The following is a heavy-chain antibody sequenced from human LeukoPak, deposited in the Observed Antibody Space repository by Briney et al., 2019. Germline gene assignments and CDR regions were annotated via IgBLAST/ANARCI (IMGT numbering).Heavy chain of an antibody. CDR2: MKQDGSEK. J-gene: IGHJ4*02. CDR1: GGSISSGGYY. V-gene: IGHV3-7*01. D-gene: IGHD2-2*01. Sequence: ETLSLTCTVSGGSISSGGYYWSWIRQHPGKGLEWVANMKQDGSEKYYVDSVKGRFTISRDNAKNSLYLQMDSLRAEDTAVYYCARPGSTWRFDYWGQGTLVTVSS. CDR3: ARPGSTWRFDY.